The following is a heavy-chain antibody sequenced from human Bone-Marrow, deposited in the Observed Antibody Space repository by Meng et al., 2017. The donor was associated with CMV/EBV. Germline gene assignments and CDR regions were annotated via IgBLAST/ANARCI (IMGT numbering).Heavy chain of an antibody. Sequence: SETLSLTCTVSGGSISSYYWSWIRQPPGKGLEWIGYIYYSGSTNYNPSLKSRVTISVDTSKNQFSLKLSSVTAADTAVYYCARDYYGSGSNRGFDYWGQGTLVTVSS. V-gene: IGHV4-59*12. D-gene: IGHD3-10*01. J-gene: IGHJ4*02. CDR1: GGSISSYY. CDR3: ARDYYGSGSNRGFDY. CDR2: IYYSGST.